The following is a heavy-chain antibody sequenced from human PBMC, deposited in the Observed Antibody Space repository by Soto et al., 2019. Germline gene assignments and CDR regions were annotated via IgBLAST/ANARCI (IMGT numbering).Heavy chain of an antibody. CDR3: ARRSPSWAFDI. Sequence: PGGCLRLSCSASVFTFSSYSVSGVRQAPGKGLEWVSAISGSGSSTYYADSVKGRFTISRDNSKNTLYLQMNSLRAEDTAVYYCARRSPSWAFDIWGQGTMVTGS. D-gene: IGHD2-15*01. V-gene: IGHV3-23*01. CDR1: VFTFSSYS. J-gene: IGHJ3*02. CDR2: ISGSGSST.